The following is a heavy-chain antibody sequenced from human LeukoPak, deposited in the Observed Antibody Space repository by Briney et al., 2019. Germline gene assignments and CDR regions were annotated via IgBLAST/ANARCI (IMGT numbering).Heavy chain of an antibody. CDR3: ARSPDTAMIDY. J-gene: IGHJ4*02. D-gene: IGHD5-18*01. CDR1: GYSISSGYY. Sequence: SETLSLTCAVSGYSISSGYYWGWIRQPPGKGLEWIGSIYYSGSTYYNPSLKSRVTLSVDTSKNQFSLKLSSMTAADTAVYYCARSPDTAMIDYWGQGTLVTVSS. V-gene: IGHV4-38-2*01. CDR2: IYYSGST.